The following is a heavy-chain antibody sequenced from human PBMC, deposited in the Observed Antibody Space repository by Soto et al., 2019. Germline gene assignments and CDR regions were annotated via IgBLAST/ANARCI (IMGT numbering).Heavy chain of an antibody. V-gene: IGHV4-31*03. CDR1: GGSISSGGYY. D-gene: IGHD3-22*01. CDR2: IYYSGST. CDR3: ARDYYDSSGYSGSGSPNWFDP. J-gene: IGHJ5*02. Sequence: PSETLSLTCTVSGGSISSGGYYWSWIRQHPGKGLEWIGYIYYSGSTYYNPSLKSRVTISVDTSKNQFSLKLSSVTAADTAVYYCARDYYDSSGYSGSGSPNWFDPWGQGTLVTVSS.